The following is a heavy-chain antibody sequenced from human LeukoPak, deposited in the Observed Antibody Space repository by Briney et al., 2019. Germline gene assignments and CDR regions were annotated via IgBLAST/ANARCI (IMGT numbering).Heavy chain of an antibody. Sequence: GGSLRLSCAASGFTFSKYWLHWLRQAPGKGLVWVSRINPDDKSASYADSVKGRFTISRDNAKNSLYLQMNSLRVEDTAVYYCARGGSSWGQGTLVTVSS. CDR2: INPDDKSA. D-gene: IGHD6-19*01. CDR3: ARGGSS. V-gene: IGHV3-74*01. CDR1: GFTFSKYW. J-gene: IGHJ5*02.